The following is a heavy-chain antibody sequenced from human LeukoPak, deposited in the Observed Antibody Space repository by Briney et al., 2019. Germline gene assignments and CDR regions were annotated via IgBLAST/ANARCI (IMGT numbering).Heavy chain of an antibody. CDR1: GGSITSTNYF. CDR2: MYYSGST. CDR3: AGRPPSYTTSWYN. V-gene: IGHV4-39*01. J-gene: IGHJ4*02. Sequence: TSETLSLTCTVSGGSITSTNYFWGWIRQPPGKGLEWIGSMYYSGSTYYNPPLKSRVTISADTSKSQFFLKLTSVTAADTAVYYCAGRPPSYTTSWYNWGQGTLVTVSS. D-gene: IGHD6-13*01.